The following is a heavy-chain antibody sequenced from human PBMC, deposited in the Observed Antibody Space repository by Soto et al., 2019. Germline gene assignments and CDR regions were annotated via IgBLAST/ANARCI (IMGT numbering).Heavy chain of an antibody. CDR2: IFYSGST. V-gene: IGHV4-59*01. J-gene: IGHJ4*02. D-gene: IGHD3-22*01. CDR3: AREASGGYIDY. Sequence: QVQLQESGPGLVKPSETLSLTCTVSGVSISSYYWSLIRQPPGKGLEWIGYIFYSGSTSYNPSMRRCVTISLDTYKTHFSQKLSSVTAADTAVYFCAREASGGYIDYWGQGTLVTVSS. CDR1: GVSISSYY.